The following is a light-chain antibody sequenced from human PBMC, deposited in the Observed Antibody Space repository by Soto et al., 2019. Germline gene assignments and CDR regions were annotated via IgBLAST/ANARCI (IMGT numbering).Light chain of an antibody. Sequence: DIKISQSPSTLFAYVGDRGTITCRASQSISSWLAWYQQTTGKAPKLLIYDASSLESGVPSRFRGTGSGTEFILSISRLQPEDFETYYCQQVNSYPLTFGGGTKVDI. CDR2: DAS. V-gene: IGKV1-5*01. J-gene: IGKJ4*01. CDR1: QSISSW. CDR3: QQVNSYPLT.